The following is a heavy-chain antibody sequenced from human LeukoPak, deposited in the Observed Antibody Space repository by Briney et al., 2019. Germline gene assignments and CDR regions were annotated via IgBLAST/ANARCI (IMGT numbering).Heavy chain of an antibody. CDR2: IYYSGST. CDR1: GGSISSSTYY. J-gene: IGHJ4*02. CDR3: ARHSARYDYVWGSYRGFDY. Sequence: PSETLSLTCTVSGGSISSSTYYWGWIRQPPGKGLEWIGSIYYSGSTNYNPSLKSRATISVDTSKNQFSLKLSSVTAADTAVYYCARHSARYDYVWGSYRGFDYWGQGTLVTVSS. D-gene: IGHD3-16*02. V-gene: IGHV4-39*01.